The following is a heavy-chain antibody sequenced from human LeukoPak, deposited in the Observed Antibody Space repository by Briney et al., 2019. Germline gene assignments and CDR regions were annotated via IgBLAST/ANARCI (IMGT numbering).Heavy chain of an antibody. V-gene: IGHV3-23*01. CDR2: ISGGGDST. D-gene: IGHD1-26*01. Sequence: GGSLRLSCAASGFTFDDYGMSWVRQAPGKGLEWVSAISGGGDSTYYADSVKGRFTISRDNSKNTLYLQLNSLRSEDTAVYYCARQPIGSCVDYWGQGTLVTVSS. CDR1: GFTFDDYG. CDR3: ARQPIGSCVDY. J-gene: IGHJ4*02.